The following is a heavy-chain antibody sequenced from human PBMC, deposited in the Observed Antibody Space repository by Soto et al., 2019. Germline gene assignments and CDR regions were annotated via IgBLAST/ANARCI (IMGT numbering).Heavy chain of an antibody. D-gene: IGHD2-21*02. Sequence: AGGSLRLSCAASGFTFSSYAMSWVRQAPGKGLEWVSGISGSGDSTYYADSVKGRFTISRDNSKKTVYLQMNSLRAEDTAVYYCARDRVVVTAICDYWGQGTLVTVSS. CDR3: ARDRVVVTAICDY. CDR1: GFTFSSYA. V-gene: IGHV3-23*01. CDR2: ISGSGDST. J-gene: IGHJ4*02.